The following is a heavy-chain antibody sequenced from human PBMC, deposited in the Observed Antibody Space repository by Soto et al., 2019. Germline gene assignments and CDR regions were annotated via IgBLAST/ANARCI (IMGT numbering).Heavy chain of an antibody. CDR1: GTSVSTSDYY. Sequence: PSETLSLTCTVSGTSVSTSDYYWGWVRQPPGKGLDWIGNIYYSGSTFYNPSLRSRVTLSVDTSKNQFSLRLNSVTAADTAVYFCAGFVVPASRNSDFDYWGQGTLVTVSS. CDR3: AGFVVPASRNSDFDY. CDR2: IYYSGST. J-gene: IGHJ4*02. D-gene: IGHD2-15*01. V-gene: IGHV4-39*01.